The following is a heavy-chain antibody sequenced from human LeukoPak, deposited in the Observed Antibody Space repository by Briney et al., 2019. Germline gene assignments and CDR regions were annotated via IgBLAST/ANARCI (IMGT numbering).Heavy chain of an antibody. CDR1: GFTFSSYA. J-gene: IGHJ3*02. V-gene: IGHV3-30*04. Sequence: PGGSLRLSCAASGFTFSSYAMHWVRQAPGKGLEWVAVISYDGSNKYYADSVKGRFTISRDNSKNTLYLQMNSLRAEDTAVYYCARITMIVVGGAFDIWGQGTMVTVSS. CDR2: ISYDGSNK. CDR3: ARITMIVVGGAFDI. D-gene: IGHD3-22*01.